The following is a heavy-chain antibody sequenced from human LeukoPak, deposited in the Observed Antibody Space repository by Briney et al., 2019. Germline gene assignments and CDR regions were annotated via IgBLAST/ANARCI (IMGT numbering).Heavy chain of an antibody. CDR1: GFTFSSYW. CDR2: IRDDGGEI. D-gene: IGHD1-26*01. CDR3: ARDKPRGSYYGSIFDS. J-gene: IGHJ4*02. V-gene: IGHV3-7*01. Sequence: PGGSLRLSCEASGFTFSSYWMSWVRQAPGKGLKWVANIRDDGGEIYYVDSVKGRFTISRDNAKSSLFLQMNSLRAEDAAVYYCARDKPRGSYYGSIFDSWGQGTLVTVSS.